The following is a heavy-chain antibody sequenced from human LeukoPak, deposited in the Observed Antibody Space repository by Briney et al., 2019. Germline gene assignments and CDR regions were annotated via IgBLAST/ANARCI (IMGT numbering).Heavy chain of an antibody. CDR1: GFTFSSYW. J-gene: IGHJ4*02. V-gene: IGHV3-74*01. D-gene: IGHD2-15*01. Sequence: GGSLRLSCAASGFTFSSYWMRCVRQAPGEGLVWVSRINSDGSSTTYADSVKGRFTITRDNAKNTLYLQMNSLRVEDTAVYYCATSTYCSGGGCYSRTFQYWGQGTLVTVSS. CDR3: ATSTYCSGGGCYSRTFQY. CDR2: INSDGSST.